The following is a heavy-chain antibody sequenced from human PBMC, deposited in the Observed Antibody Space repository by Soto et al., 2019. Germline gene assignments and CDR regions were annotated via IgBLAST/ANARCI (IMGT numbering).Heavy chain of an antibody. CDR3: ARDAAVGLFDY. V-gene: IGHV1-58*02. D-gene: IGHD1-26*01. J-gene: IGHJ4*01. CDR2: IVVGSGNT. Sequence: SVKVSCKASGFTFTHSGMQWVRQARGQGLEWMGIIVVGSGNTNYAPKFQERVTITWDTSTCTVYMELSSLRSEDTAVYYCARDAAVGLFDYWG. CDR1: GFTFTHSG.